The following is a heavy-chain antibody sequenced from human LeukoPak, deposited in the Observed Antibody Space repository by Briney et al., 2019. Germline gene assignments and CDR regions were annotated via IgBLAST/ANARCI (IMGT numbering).Heavy chain of an antibody. CDR2: IIPIFGTA. CDR3: ASVGYDSSGYYLRNWFDP. Sequence: SVKVSCKASGGTFSSYAISWVRQAPGQGLEWMGGIIPIFGTANYAQKFQGRVTITADESTSTAYMELSSLRSEDTAVYYCASVGYDSSGYYLRNWFDPWGRGTLVTVSS. J-gene: IGHJ5*02. CDR1: GGTFSSYA. V-gene: IGHV1-69*01. D-gene: IGHD3-22*01.